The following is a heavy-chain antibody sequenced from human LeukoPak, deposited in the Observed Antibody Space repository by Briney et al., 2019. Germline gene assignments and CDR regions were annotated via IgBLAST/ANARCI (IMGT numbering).Heavy chain of an antibody. CDR2: IRSKAYGGTT. CDR1: GFTFGDYA. V-gene: IGHV3-49*03. CDR3: TRDPGYCSSTSCHNWFDP. J-gene: IGHJ5*02. Sequence: PGGSLRLSCTASGFTFGDYAMRWFRQAPGKGLEWVGFIRSKAYGGTTEYAASVKGRFTISRDDSKSIAYLQMNSLKTEDTAVYYCTRDPGYCSSTSCHNWFDPWGQGTLVTVSS. D-gene: IGHD2-2*03.